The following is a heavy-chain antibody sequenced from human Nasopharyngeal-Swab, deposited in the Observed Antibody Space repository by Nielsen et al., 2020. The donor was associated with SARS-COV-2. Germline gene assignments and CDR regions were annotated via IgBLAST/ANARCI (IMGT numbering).Heavy chain of an antibody. CDR1: GFTFSNAW. Sequence: GVLRLSCAASGFTFSNAWMSWVRQAPGKGLEWVGRIKSKTDGGTTDYAAPVKGRFTISRDDSKNTLYLQMNSLKTEDTAVYYCTTGSSGWYHYYYGMDVWGQGTTVTVSS. CDR2: IKSKTDGGTT. V-gene: IGHV3-15*01. CDR3: TTGSSGWYHYYYGMDV. J-gene: IGHJ6*02. D-gene: IGHD6-19*01.